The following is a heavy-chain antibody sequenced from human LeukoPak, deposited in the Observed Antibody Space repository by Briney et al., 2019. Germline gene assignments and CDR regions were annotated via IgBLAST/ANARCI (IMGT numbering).Heavy chain of an antibody. CDR3: ARDWSCSD. J-gene: IGHJ4*02. V-gene: IGHV3-23*01. Sequence: GGSLRLSCAASGLTFGTYPMTWVRQAPGKGLEGVSAISADGHTAYAGSVKGRFTASRDNSKNTLYLQMNSLRVEDTAIYYCARDWSCSDWGQGTLVTVSS. CDR2: ISADGHT. D-gene: IGHD2-15*01. CDR1: GLTFGTYP.